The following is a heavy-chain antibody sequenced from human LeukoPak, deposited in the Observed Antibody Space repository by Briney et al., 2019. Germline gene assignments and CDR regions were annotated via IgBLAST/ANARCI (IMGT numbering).Heavy chain of an antibody. Sequence: PSETLSLTCAVYGGSFSGYYWSWIRQAPGKGLEWVANIKQDGSEKYYVDSVKGRFTISRDNAKNSLYLQMNSLRAEDTAVYYCARDSCSGGSCYEVAFDIWGQGTMVTVSS. CDR1: GGSFSGYY. J-gene: IGHJ3*02. CDR3: ARDSCSGGSCYEVAFDI. CDR2: IKQDGSEK. V-gene: IGHV3-7*01. D-gene: IGHD2-15*01.